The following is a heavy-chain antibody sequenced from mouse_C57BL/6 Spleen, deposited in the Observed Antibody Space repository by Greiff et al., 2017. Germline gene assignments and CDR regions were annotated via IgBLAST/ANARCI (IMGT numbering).Heavy chain of an antibody. J-gene: IGHJ3*01. D-gene: IGHD2-4*01. CDR2: ISSGGSYT. CDR3: ARRVSDYDVFAY. Sequence: EVNVVESGGDLVKPGGSLKLSCAASGFTFSSYGMSWVRQTPDKRLEWVATISSGGSYTYYPDSVKGRFTISRDNAKNTLYLQMSSLKAEDTAMYYCARRVSDYDVFAYWGQGTLVTVSA. V-gene: IGHV5-6*02. CDR1: GFTFSSYG.